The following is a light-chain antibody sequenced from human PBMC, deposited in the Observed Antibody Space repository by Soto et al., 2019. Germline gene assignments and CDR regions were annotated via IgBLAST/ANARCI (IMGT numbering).Light chain of an antibody. Sequence: DIVMTQSPDSLAVSLGERATINCKSSQNILYSSNNKNYLAWYQQKPGHPPKLLTYGASTRESGVPDRISGSGSGTDFTLTISSLQAEDVAVYYCQQYYSTPQTFGQGTKV. CDR3: QQYYSTPQT. CDR2: GAS. J-gene: IGKJ1*01. CDR1: QNILYSSNNKNY. V-gene: IGKV4-1*01.